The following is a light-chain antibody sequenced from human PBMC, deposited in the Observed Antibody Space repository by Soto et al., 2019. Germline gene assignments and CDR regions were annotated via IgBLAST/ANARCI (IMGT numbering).Light chain of an antibody. V-gene: IGKV1-9*01. CDR2: AAS. CDR1: QGISSY. Sequence: IPLTQSPSSLYASVGYRVTNTCRASQGISSYLAWYQQKQGKAPKVLIYAASTLQSGVPSRFSCSGSGPDFTLTGSILQPEDFATYYCQQLRSYPLNFGGGTTVQI. CDR3: QQLRSYPLN. J-gene: IGKJ4*01.